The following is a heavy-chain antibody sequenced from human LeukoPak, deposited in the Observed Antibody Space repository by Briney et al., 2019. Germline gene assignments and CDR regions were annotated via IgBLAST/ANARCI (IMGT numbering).Heavy chain of an antibody. V-gene: IGHV4-59*01. Sequence: SETLSLTCTVSGGSISSYYWSWIRQPPGKGLEWIGYIYYSGSTNYNPSLKSRVTISVDTSKNQFSLRLSSVTAADTAVYYCARVDYDFWSGFYYFDYWGQGTLVTVSS. D-gene: IGHD3-3*01. J-gene: IGHJ4*02. CDR3: ARVDYDFWSGFYYFDY. CDR2: IYYSGST. CDR1: GGSISSYY.